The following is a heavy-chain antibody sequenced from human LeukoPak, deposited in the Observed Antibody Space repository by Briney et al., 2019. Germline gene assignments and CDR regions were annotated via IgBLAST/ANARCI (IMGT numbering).Heavy chain of an antibody. CDR3: AKGLFDWLSDTDY. CDR1: GFTFSGCA. D-gene: IGHD3-9*01. V-gene: IGHV3-23*01. CDR2: IRGSGDYS. J-gene: IGHJ4*02. Sequence: GGFLRLSCAASGFTFSGCAMSWVRQAPGKGLEWVSAIRGSGDYSYYADSVKGRFTISRDNSKNTLYLQMNSLRAEDTAIYYCAKGLFDWLSDTDYWGQGTLVTVSS.